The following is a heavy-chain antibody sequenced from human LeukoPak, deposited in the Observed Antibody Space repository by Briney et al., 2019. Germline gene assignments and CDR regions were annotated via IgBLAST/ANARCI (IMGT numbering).Heavy chain of an antibody. J-gene: IGHJ4*02. V-gene: IGHV3-74*01. CDR2: INTDGTVT. Sequence: GGSLRLSCAASGFTFSKYSMLSVRQAPGKGLESVSRINTDGTVTTYADSVKGRFTVSRDNADNTMFLQMNSVRDEDTAVYYCATKQWLAPPPDSWGQGTPVTVSS. CDR3: ATKQWLAPPPDS. D-gene: IGHD6-19*01. CDR1: GFTFSKYS.